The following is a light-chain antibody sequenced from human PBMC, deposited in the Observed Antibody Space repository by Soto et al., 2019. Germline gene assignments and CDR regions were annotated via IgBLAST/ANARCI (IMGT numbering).Light chain of an antibody. CDR3: QSYDSSLSGNYV. CDR1: SSNIGAGYD. V-gene: IGLV1-40*01. Sequence: QSVLTQPPSVSGAPGQRVTISCTGSSSNIGAGYDVHWYQQLPGTAPKLLIYGNNNRPSGVPDRFSTSKSGTSASLAITGLQAEDEADYYCQSYDSSLSGNYVFGDGTKVTVL. CDR2: GNN. J-gene: IGLJ1*01.